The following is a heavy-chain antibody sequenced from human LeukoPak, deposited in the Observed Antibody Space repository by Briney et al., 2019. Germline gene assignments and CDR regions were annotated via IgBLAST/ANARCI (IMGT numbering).Heavy chain of an antibody. CDR3: ARDYGRSRDYGMDV. CDR1: GFTLSNYW. V-gene: IGHV3-74*01. J-gene: IGHJ6*02. CDR2: INADGSSA. D-gene: IGHD3-10*01. Sequence: GGSLRLSCAASGFTLSNYWMHWVRHAPGKGLVWVSRINADGSSASYADSVEGRFTISRDNAKNTLYLQMNSLRAEDTAMYYCARDYGRSRDYGMDVWGQGTTVTVSS.